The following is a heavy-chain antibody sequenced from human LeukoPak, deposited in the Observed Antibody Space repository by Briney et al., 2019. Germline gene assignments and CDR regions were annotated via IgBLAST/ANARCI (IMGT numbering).Heavy chain of an antibody. CDR1: GGSISSYY. CDR3: ARVDSGYYLGYYYNMDV. CDR2: IYYSGST. Sequence: KPSETLSLTCTVSGGSISSYYWSWIRQPPGKGLEWIGYIYYSGSTNYNPSLKSRVTISVDTSKNQFSLKLSSVTAADTAVYYCARVDSGYYLGYYYNMDVWGKGTTVTVSS. V-gene: IGHV4-59*01. J-gene: IGHJ6*03. D-gene: IGHD3-22*01.